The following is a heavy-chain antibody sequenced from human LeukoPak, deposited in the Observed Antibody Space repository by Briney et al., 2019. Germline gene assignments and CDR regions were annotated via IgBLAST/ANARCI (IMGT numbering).Heavy chain of an antibody. D-gene: IGHD2-21*02. J-gene: IGHJ4*02. CDR3: AKVSHAYCGGDCFLYYFDY. CDR2: ISYDGSNK. CDR1: GFTFSSYA. V-gene: IGHV3-30-3*01. Sequence: GRSLRLSCAASGFTFSSYAMHWVRQAPGKGLEWVAVISYDGSNKYYADSVKGRFTISRDNSKNTLYLQMNSLRAEDTAVYYCAKVSHAYCGGDCFLYYFDYWGQGTLVTVSS.